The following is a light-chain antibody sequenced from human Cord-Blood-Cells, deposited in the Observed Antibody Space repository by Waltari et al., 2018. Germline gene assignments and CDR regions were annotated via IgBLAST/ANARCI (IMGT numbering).Light chain of an antibody. CDR2: QDS. Sequence: SYELTQPPSVSVSPGQTARITCSGDKLGDKYACWYQQKPGQSPVLVIYQDSKRPSGLPERFSGSNSGNTATLTISGTQAMDEADYYCQAWDSTIVFGGGTKLTVL. J-gene: IGLJ2*01. CDR3: QAWDSTIV. V-gene: IGLV3-1*01. CDR1: KLGDKY.